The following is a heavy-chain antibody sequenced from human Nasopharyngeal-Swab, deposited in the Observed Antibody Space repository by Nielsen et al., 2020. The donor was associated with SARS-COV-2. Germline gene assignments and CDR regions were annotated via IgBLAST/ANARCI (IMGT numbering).Heavy chain of an antibody. CDR3: AKDGAAAVGWFNWFDP. CDR2: ISGSSGII. V-gene: IGHV3-48*02. J-gene: IGHJ5*02. D-gene: IGHD6-13*01. Sequence: GESLKISCAASGFTFSNYSMNWVRQAPGKGLEWISYISGSSGIIYYADSMKGRFTISRDNAKNSLFLQMNSLRDEDTAVYYCAKDGAAAVGWFNWFDPWGQGTLVTVSS. CDR1: GFTFSNYS.